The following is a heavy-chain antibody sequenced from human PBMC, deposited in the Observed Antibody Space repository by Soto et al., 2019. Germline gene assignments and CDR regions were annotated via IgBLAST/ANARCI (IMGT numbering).Heavy chain of an antibody. CDR3: ARGPLVVLNYFES. Sequence: QVQLVQSGTEVKKPGSSVKVSCKASGGTFRNYPINWVRQAPGQGLEWMGSIFPLTDITDYAQNFQARPPISADKPTSTAYMELSSLTSDDTAMYFCARGPLVVLNYFESWGQGTRVTVSS. CDR1: GGTFRNYP. V-gene: IGHV1-69*02. J-gene: IGHJ4*02. CDR2: IFPLTDIT.